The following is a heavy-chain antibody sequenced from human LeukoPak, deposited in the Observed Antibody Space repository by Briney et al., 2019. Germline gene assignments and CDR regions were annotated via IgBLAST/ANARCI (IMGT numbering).Heavy chain of an antibody. J-gene: IGHJ4*02. CDR1: GFTFDDYG. CDR3: ARDPDYYGSGSYDY. CDR2: IKQDGSEK. Sequence: PGGSLRLSCAASGFTFDDYGLSWVRQAPGKGLEWVANIKQDGSEKYYVDSVKGRFTISRDNAKSSLYLQMNSLRAEDTAVYYCARDPDYYGSGSYDYWGQGTLVTVSS. V-gene: IGHV3-7*01. D-gene: IGHD3-10*01.